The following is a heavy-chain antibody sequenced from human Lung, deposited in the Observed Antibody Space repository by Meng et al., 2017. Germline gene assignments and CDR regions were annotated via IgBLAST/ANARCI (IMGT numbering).Heavy chain of an antibody. Sequence: QVKLQQWGEVLLKPSESLSLTCVVSGGSFSHYYWSWLRQPPGKGLEWIGEINHSGSTNYNPSLESRATISVDTSQNNLSLKLSSVTAADSAVYYCARGPTTMAHDFDYWGQGTLVTVSS. V-gene: IGHV4-34*01. D-gene: IGHD4-11*01. CDR2: INHSGST. CDR1: GGSFSHYY. CDR3: ARGPTTMAHDFDY. J-gene: IGHJ4*02.